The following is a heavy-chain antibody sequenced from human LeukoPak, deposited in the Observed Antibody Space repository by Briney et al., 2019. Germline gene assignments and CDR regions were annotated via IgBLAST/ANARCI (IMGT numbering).Heavy chain of an antibody. D-gene: IGHD2-15*01. J-gene: IGHJ3*02. Sequence: SETLSLTCTVSGGSISSYYWSWIRQPAGKGLVWIGRIYTSGSTNYNPSLKSRVTMSVDTSKNQFSLKLSSVTAADTAVYYCARDTPIVWWSLDAFDIWGQGTMVTVSS. V-gene: IGHV4-4*07. CDR1: GGSISSYY. CDR3: ARDTPIVWWSLDAFDI. CDR2: IYTSGST.